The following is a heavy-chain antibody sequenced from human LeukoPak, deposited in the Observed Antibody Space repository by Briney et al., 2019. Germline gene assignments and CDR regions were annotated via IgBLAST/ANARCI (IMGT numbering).Heavy chain of an antibody. D-gene: IGHD3-22*01. J-gene: IGHJ4*02. CDR3: TRYYYDGSGYYYLFDY. V-gene: IGHV3-73*01. CDR1: GFTFSGSA. Sequence: GGALRLSCAASGFTFSGSAMHWVREASGKGLEWVGRIRSKTNSYATAYAASVKGRFTISRDDSKNTAYLQMNSLKTEDTAVYYCTRYYYDGSGYYYLFDYWGQGTLVTVSS. CDR2: IRSKTNSYAT.